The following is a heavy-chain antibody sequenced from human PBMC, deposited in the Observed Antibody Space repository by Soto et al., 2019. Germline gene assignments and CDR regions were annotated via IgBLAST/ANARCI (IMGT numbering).Heavy chain of an antibody. CDR3: ARMHDFWSGTYYFDY. V-gene: IGHV4-30-2*01. J-gene: IGHJ4*02. D-gene: IGHD3-3*01. CDR2: IYHSGST. Sequence: SETLSLTCAVSGGSISSGGYSWSWIRQPPGKGLEWIGYIYHSGSTYYNPSLKSRVTISVDRSKNQFSLKLSSVTAADTAVYYCARMHDFWSGTYYFDYWGQGTLVTVSS. CDR1: GGSISSGGYS.